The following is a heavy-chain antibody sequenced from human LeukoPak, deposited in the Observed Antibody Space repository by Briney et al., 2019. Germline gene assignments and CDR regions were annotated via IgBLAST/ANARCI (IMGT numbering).Heavy chain of an antibody. J-gene: IGHJ3*02. CDR1: GYSISSGYY. Sequence: SETLSLTCTVSGYSISSGYYWGWIRQPPGKGLEWIGSIYHSGSTYYNPSLKSRVTISVDTSKSQFSLKLSSVTAADTAVYYCARSHYDSSGYYSDAFDIWGQGTMVTVSS. CDR2: IYHSGST. D-gene: IGHD3-22*01. CDR3: ARSHYDSSGYYSDAFDI. V-gene: IGHV4-38-2*02.